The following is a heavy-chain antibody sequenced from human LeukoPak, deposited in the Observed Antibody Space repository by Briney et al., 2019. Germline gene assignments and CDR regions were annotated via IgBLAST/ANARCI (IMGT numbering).Heavy chain of an antibody. D-gene: IGHD4-17*01. J-gene: IGHJ4*02. CDR3: ARTDYGDYRRDSDY. CDR1: GFTFSSYA. CDR2: ISYDGSNK. Sequence: GGSLRLSCAASGFTFSSYAMHWVRQAPGKGLEWVAVISYDGSNKYYADSVKGRFTISRDNSKNTLYLQMNSLRAEDTAVYYCARTDYGDYRRDSDYWGQGTLVTVSS. V-gene: IGHV3-30-3*01.